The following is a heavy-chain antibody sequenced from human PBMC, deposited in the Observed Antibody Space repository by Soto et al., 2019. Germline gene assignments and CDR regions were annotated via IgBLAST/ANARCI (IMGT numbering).Heavy chain of an antibody. J-gene: IGHJ6*01. Sequence: QVQLVQSGAEVKKPGSSVKVSCKASGGTFSSYAISWVRQAPGQGLEWMGGNIPIFGTANYAQKFQGSITITADEATSTADMEVSSLRSEDTGVYYCARGGPIGGYDFGSGSQANYGRDVW. D-gene: IGHD3-3*01. CDR3: ARGGPIGGYDFGSGSQANYGRDV. V-gene: IGHV1-69*01. CDR2: NIPIFGTA. CDR1: GGTFSSYA.